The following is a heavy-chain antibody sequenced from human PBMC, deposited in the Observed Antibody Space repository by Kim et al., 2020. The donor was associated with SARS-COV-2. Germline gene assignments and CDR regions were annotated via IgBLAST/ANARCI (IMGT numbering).Heavy chain of an antibody. CDR2: IWYDGSNK. CDR3: ARDQSRYYGSGSYTTYYYYGMDV. Sequence: GGSLRLSCAASGFTFSSYGMHWVRQAPGKGLEWVAVIWYDGSNKYYADSVKGRFTISRDNSKNTLYLQMNSLRAEDTAVYYCARDQSRYYGSGSYTTYYYYGMDVWVQGTTVTVSS. D-gene: IGHD3-10*01. V-gene: IGHV3-33*01. J-gene: IGHJ6*02. CDR1: GFTFSSYG.